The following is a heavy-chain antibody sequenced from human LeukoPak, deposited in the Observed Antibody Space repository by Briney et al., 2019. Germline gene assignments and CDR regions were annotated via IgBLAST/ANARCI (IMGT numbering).Heavy chain of an antibody. CDR2: INPNSGGT. D-gene: IGHD1-26*01. J-gene: IGHJ6*02. CDR3: ARDDRWELPSGNYYYYGMDV. CDR1: GYTFTGYY. Sequence: ASVKVSCKASGYTFTGYYMHWVRQAPGQGLEWMGWINPNSGGTNYAQDFQGRVTMTRDTSISTAYMEVSRLRSDDTAVYYCARDDRWELPSGNYYYYGMDVWGQGTTVTVSS. V-gene: IGHV1-2*02.